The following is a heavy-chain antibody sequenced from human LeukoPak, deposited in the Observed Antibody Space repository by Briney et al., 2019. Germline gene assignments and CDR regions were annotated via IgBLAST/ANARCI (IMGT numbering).Heavy chain of an antibody. Sequence: ASVKVSCKASGYSFTDYVVSWVRQAPGQGLEWMGWINTKTGNPAYAQGFTGRFVFSVDTSVTTAYLEISSLKAEDTAVYYCTVGESGAKLQYADWLLYYWGQGALVTVSS. D-gene: IGHD3-9*01. V-gene: IGHV7-4-1*02. CDR2: INTKTGNP. J-gene: IGHJ4*02. CDR3: TVGESGAKLQYADWLLYY. CDR1: GYSFTDYV.